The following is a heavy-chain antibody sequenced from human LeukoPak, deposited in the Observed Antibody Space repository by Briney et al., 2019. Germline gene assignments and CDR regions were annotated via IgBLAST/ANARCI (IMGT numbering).Heavy chain of an antibody. V-gene: IGHV1-3*04. Sequence: ASVKVSCKPSGYTFTTYALHWVRQAPGQRLEWMGWINTGNGDTRYSQQFQGRVTITRATSASTAYMELSSLRSEDTAVYYCARRGGSGHEFGYDYWGQGTLVTVSS. CDR3: ARRGGSGHEFGYDY. CDR1: GYTFTTYA. D-gene: IGHD5-12*01. J-gene: IGHJ4*02. CDR2: INTGNGDT.